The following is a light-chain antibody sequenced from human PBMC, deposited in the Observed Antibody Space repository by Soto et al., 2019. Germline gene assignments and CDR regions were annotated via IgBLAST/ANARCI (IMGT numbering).Light chain of an antibody. CDR1: SSNIGNNY. CDR2: DNN. J-gene: IGLJ2*01. V-gene: IGLV1-51*01. CDR3: GTWDSSLSGVV. Sequence: QSVLTQPPSVSAAPGQTVTISCSGSSSNIGNNYVSWYQQLPGTAPKLLIYDNNERPSGIPDRFSGSKSGTSATLGITGLQTGDEADYYCGTWDSSLSGVVFGGGTKLTVL.